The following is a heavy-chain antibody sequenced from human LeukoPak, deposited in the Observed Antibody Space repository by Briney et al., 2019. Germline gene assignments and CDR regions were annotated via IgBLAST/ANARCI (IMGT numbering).Heavy chain of an antibody. D-gene: IGHD1-1*01. CDR2: IKQDGSEK. J-gene: IGHJ4*02. Sequence: PGGSLRLSCAASGFTFSSYWMSWVRQAPGKGLERVANIKQDGSEKYYVDSVKGRFTISRDNAKNSLYLQMNSLRAEDTAVYYCARDGNNWNAKSPPDYWGQGTLVTVSS. V-gene: IGHV3-7*01. CDR3: ARDGNNWNAKSPPDY. CDR1: GFTFSSYW.